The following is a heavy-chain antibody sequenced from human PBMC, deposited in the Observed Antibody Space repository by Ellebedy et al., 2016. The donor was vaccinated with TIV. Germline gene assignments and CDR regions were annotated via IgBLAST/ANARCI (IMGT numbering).Heavy chain of an antibody. CDR3: ESNPVGVGPAFDV. J-gene: IGHJ3*01. CDR2: ITESGGNT. D-gene: IGHD4-23*01. CDR1: GLTFSRHA. Sequence: GESLKISCAASGLTFSRHAMSWVRQAPGKGLEWVSSITESGGNTYYADSVKGRFTISRDNSKDTLVLQMNSLRAEDTSIYFCESNPVGVGPAFDVWGQGTMVTVSS. V-gene: IGHV3-23*01.